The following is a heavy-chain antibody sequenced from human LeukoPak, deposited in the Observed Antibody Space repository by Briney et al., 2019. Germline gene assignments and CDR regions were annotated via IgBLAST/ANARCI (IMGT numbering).Heavy chain of an antibody. J-gene: IGHJ4*02. Sequence: ASVKVSCKGSGYPFSSYGITWGRQAPGQSPEWVGWISAYNGNTQYGQNVQGRVTMTTETSTSTAYMELRNLRSDDTAVYFCASGAYYPFDFWGQGTLVTVSS. CDR2: ISAYNGNT. CDR3: ASGAYYPFDF. V-gene: IGHV1-18*01. CDR1: GYPFSSYG. D-gene: IGHD1-26*01.